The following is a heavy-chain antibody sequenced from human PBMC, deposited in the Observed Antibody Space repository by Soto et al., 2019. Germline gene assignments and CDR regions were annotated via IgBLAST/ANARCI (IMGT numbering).Heavy chain of an antibody. CDR1: GGSINNYY. CDR3: ARGSDYGRY. D-gene: IGHD4-17*01. Sequence: SETLSLTCTVSGGSINNYYWSWIRQPPGKGLEWIGYIFYSGGPTYNPSLKSLVTISVDTSKNQLSLELSSVTAADTAVYYCARGSDYGRYWGQGTLVTVSS. CDR2: IFYSGGP. J-gene: IGHJ4*02. V-gene: IGHV4-59*01.